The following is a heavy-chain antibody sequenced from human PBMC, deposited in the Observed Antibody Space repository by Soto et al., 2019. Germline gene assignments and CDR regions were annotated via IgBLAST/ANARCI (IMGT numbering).Heavy chain of an antibody. CDR3: AIKDKSGYFNWFDP. CDR1: GSSFTSSL. Sequence: GESLNISCRTSGSSFTSSLIAGVRRMPGRRLVWMGIIAPSGSANTDSPSLRSHVTISAESSTTTVFLQWARLSAAATAVYFWAIKDKSGYFNWFDPGGQGTLVSVSS. J-gene: IGHJ5*02. V-gene: IGHV5-51*01. D-gene: IGHD3-22*01. CDR2: IAPSGSAN.